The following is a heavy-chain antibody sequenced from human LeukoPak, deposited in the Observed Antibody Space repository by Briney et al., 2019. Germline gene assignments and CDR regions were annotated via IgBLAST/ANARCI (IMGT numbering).Heavy chain of an antibody. Sequence: GSLRLSCAASGFTFSSYSMDWVRQAPGKGLEWVSSISFSSSYIYYADSVRGRFTISRDNAKNSLYLQMNSLRAEDTAVYYCAKVHMIVVVIDYWGQGTLVTVSS. CDR3: AKVHMIVVVIDY. CDR1: GFTFSSYS. V-gene: IGHV3-21*04. J-gene: IGHJ4*02. D-gene: IGHD3-22*01. CDR2: ISFSSSYI.